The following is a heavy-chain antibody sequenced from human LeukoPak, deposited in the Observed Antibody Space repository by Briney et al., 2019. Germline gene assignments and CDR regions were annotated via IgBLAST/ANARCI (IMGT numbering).Heavy chain of an antibody. V-gene: IGHV1-46*01. J-gene: IGHJ4*02. Sequence: GASVKVSCRASGNTLAIFFIHWVRQAPGQGPEWMGSINPDEGSPRYAPEFQGRLTLTRDLSTYTLYVTLSGLTSEDTATYYCVSARWIFGMTEPPYWGPGTPVTVSS. CDR2: INPDEGSP. D-gene: IGHD3-3*01. CDR3: VSARWIFGMTEPPY. CDR1: GNTLAIFF.